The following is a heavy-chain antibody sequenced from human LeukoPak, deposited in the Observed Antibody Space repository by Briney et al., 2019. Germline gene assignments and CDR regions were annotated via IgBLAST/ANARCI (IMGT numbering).Heavy chain of an antibody. CDR2: ISYDGKNK. CDR1: GFTFNNHD. J-gene: IGHJ3*01. CDR3: AKPRDIDSWAFDV. Sequence: GGSLTLPCADSGFTFNNHDRQWLRQAPAKGLEWVAGISYDGKNKYYADSVKGRFTVSRDNSKNTLNLQMHSLRTEDTAVYYCAKPRDIDSWAFDVWGQGTMVTVS. V-gene: IGHV3-30*18. D-gene: IGHD2-15*01.